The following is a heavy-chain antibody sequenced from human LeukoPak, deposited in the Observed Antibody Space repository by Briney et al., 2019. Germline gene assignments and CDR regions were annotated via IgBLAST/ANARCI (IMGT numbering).Heavy chain of an antibody. J-gene: IGHJ4*02. CDR3: ARVSERYFDWLSPFDY. V-gene: IGHV3-30*03. D-gene: IGHD3-9*01. CDR1: GFTFSSYG. CDR2: ISYDGSNK. Sequence: GGSLRLSCAASGFTFSSYGMHWVRQAPGKGLEWVAVISYDGSNKYYADSVKGRFTISRDNSKNTLYLQMNSLRAEDTAVYYCARVSERYFDWLSPFDYWGQGTLVTVSS.